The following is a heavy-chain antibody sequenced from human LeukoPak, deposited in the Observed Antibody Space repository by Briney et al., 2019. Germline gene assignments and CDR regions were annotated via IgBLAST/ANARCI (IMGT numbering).Heavy chain of an antibody. D-gene: IGHD3-9*01. J-gene: IGHJ3*02. CDR1: GGSISSYY. Sequence: PSEALSLTCTVSGGSISSYYWNWIRQPPGKGLEWIGYIYYSESTNYNPSLKSRVTISVDTSKNQFSLKLSSVTAADTAVYYCARHPRVLRYFDWSTDAFDIWGQGTMVTVSS. V-gene: IGHV4-59*08. CDR3: ARHPRVLRYFDWSTDAFDI. CDR2: IYYSEST.